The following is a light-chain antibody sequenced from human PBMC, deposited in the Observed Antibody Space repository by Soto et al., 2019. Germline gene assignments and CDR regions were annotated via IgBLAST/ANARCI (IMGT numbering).Light chain of an antibody. CDR3: QQYNNWPRT. Sequence: EIVVTQSPATLSVSPGERATLSCRASQSVSSYLAWYQQKPGQAPRLLIFDASTRATGIPARFSGSGSGTEFTRTISSLQSEDFAVYYCQQYNNWPRTFGPGTKVDIK. CDR1: QSVSSY. J-gene: IGKJ3*01. CDR2: DAS. V-gene: IGKV3-15*01.